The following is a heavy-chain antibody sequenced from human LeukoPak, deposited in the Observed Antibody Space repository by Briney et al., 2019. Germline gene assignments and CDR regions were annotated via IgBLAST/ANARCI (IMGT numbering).Heavy chain of an antibody. CDR3: ARSSVGGFDP. V-gene: IGHV3-53*01. CDR1: GFSVSSHY. CDR2: IYNGGST. Sequence: PGGSLRLSCAASGFSVSSHYMSWVRQAPGKGLEWVSVIYNGGSTYYADSVKGRFTISRDNSKNTLYLQMNTLSAEDTAVYYCARSSVGGFDPRGQGTLVTISS. J-gene: IGHJ5*02. D-gene: IGHD3-16*01.